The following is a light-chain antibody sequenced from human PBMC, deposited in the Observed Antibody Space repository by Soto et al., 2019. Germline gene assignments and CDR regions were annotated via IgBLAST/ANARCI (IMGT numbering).Light chain of an antibody. J-gene: IGLJ1*01. CDR2: GVT. CDR1: HNDIGTYDY. Sequence: QSALTQPTSVSGSPGQSISISCTGNHNDIGTYDYVSWYQQHPGRAPRLLIHGVTTRASGISDRFSASKSGLPASLTISGLQPEDEADYYCSSFTSNRIDVFGPGTKLTVL. CDR3: SSFTSNRIDV. V-gene: IGLV2-14*03.